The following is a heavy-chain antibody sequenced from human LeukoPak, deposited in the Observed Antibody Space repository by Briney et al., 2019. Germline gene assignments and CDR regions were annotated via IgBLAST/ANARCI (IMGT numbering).Heavy chain of an antibody. J-gene: IGHJ3*02. CDR1: GFTFSSYS. D-gene: IGHD2-2*01. Sequence: GGSLRLSCAASGFTFSSYSMNWVRQAPGKGLEWVSYISSSGHYTHYADSVKGRFTISRDNAKNSLYLQMSSLRAEDTAVYYCARRILSTSWTDSFDIWGQGTMVTVSS. V-gene: IGHV3-21*05. CDR2: ISSSGHYT. CDR3: ARRILSTSWTDSFDI.